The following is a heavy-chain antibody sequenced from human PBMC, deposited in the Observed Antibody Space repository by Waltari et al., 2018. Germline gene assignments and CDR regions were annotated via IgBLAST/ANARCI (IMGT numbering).Heavy chain of an antibody. J-gene: IGHJ4*02. CDR2: IIPIFGTA. Sequence: QVQLVQSGAEVKKPGSSVKVSCKASGGTFSSYAISWVRQAPGQGLEWMGGIIPIFGTANYAQKFQGRVTITADESTSTAYMELSSLRVEDTAIYYCANRGLDYGDQGKDYWGQGTLVTVSS. CDR3: ANRGLDYGDQGKDY. CDR1: GGTFSSYA. D-gene: IGHD4-17*01. V-gene: IGHV1-69*13.